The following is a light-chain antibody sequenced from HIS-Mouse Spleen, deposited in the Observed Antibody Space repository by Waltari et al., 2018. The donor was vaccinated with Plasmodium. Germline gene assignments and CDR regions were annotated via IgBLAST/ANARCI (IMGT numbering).Light chain of an antibody. J-gene: IGKJ3*01. CDR1: QDISND. Sequence: DIQMTQSPSSLSASVGDRVTITCQASQDISNDLNWYQQKPGKAPKLLIYDASNLETGGPSRFSGSGSGTDFTFTISSLQPEDIATYYCQQYDNLPPLFTFGPGTKVDIK. CDR2: DAS. CDR3: QQYDNLPPLFT. V-gene: IGKV1-33*01.